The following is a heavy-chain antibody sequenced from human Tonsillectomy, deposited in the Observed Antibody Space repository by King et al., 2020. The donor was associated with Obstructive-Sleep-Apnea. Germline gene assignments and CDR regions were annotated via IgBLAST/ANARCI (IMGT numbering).Heavy chain of an antibody. D-gene: IGHD3-10*01. CDR2: IIPIFGTA. CDR3: ARDPLNHYYGSGSSTMDV. Sequence: QLVQSGAEVKKPGSSVKVSCKASGGTFSSYAISWVRQAPGQGLDWMGGIIPIFGTANYAQKFQGRVTITADESTSTAYMELSSLRSEDTAVYYCARDPLNHYYGSGSSTMDVWGQGTTVTVSS. V-gene: IGHV1-69*01. J-gene: IGHJ6*02. CDR1: GGTFSSYA.